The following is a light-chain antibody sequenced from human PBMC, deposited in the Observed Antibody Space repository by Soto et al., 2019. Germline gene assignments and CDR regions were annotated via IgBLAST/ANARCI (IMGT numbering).Light chain of an antibody. J-gene: IGLJ3*02. Sequence: QSGLAQPPSASGSPGQSVTISCTGSGSDIGAYNFVSWYQQHPGKAPKLMIFGVTERPSGVPDRFSGSKSGNTASLTVSGLQADDEAVYYCYSYAGRNIWVFGGGTKLTVL. CDR1: GSDIGAYNF. CDR3: YSYAGRNIWV. CDR2: GVT. V-gene: IGLV2-8*01.